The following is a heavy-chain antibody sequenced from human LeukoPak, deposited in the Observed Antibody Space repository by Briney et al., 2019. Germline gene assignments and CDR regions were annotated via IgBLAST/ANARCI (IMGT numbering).Heavy chain of an antibody. CDR2: IKSDGAGT. CDR3: ARGGYGAYMG. D-gene: IGHD4-17*01. V-gene: IGHV3-74*01. J-gene: IGHJ4*02. Sequence: PGGSLRLSCAVSGFTFDDYAMHWVRQAPGKGLVWVSGIKSDGAGTSYVDSVKGRFTISRDNAKNTLDLQMNSLRAEDTAVYYCARGGYGAYMGWGQGMLVTVSS. CDR1: GFTFDDYA.